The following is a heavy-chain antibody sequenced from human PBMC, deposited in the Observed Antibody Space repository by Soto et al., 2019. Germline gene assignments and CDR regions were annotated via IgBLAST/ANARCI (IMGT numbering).Heavy chain of an antibody. J-gene: IGHJ4*02. CDR1: GFTFSSYS. CDR3: ATLPKYSSSWYNDY. CDR2: ISSSSTI. Sequence: GGSLRLSCAASGFTFSSYSMNWVRQAPGKGLEWVSYISSSSTIYYADSVKGRFTISRDNAKNSLYLQMNSLRDEDTAVYYCATLPKYSSSWYNDYWGQGTLVTVFS. D-gene: IGHD6-13*01. V-gene: IGHV3-48*02.